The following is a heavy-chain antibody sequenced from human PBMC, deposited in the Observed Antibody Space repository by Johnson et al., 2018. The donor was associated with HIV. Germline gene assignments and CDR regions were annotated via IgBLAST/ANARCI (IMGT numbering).Heavy chain of an antibody. J-gene: IGHJ3*02. V-gene: IGHV3-30*02. Sequence: YDGSNKYYADSVKGRFTISRDNYKKTVYLQRNSRRAEDTAVYYCAKETRDSRSAFEIWGLGTMVTVSS. D-gene: IGHD3-22*01. CDR2: YDGSNK. CDR3: AKETRDSRSAFEI.